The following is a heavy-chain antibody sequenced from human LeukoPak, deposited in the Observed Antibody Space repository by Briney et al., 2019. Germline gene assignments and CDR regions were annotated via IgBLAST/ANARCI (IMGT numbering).Heavy chain of an antibody. CDR3: ARVTPGAFSDP. D-gene: IGHD2-2*01. CDR2: ISGYNGNT. Sequence: ASVKVSCKASGYSFSNYGISWVRQAPGQGLEWMGWISGYNGNTNYAQKFQGRVTMTTDTSTNTASMELRSLTLNDTAVYFCARVTPGAFSDPWGQGTLVRVSS. CDR1: GYSFSNYG. V-gene: IGHV1-18*04. J-gene: IGHJ5*02.